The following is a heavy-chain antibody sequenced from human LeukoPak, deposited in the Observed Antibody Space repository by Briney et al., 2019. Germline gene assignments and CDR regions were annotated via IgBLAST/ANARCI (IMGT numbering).Heavy chain of an antibody. CDR1: GYTFTSYA. D-gene: IGHD3-10*01. CDR3: ARDAYGSGINGIFDY. CDR2: INTNTGNP. Sequence: GASVKVSCKASGYTFTSYAMNWVRQAPGQGLEWMGWINTNTGNPTYAQGFTGRFVFSLDTSVSTAYLQISSLKAEDTAVYYCARDAYGSGINGIFDYWGQGTLVTVSS. J-gene: IGHJ4*02. V-gene: IGHV7-4-1*02.